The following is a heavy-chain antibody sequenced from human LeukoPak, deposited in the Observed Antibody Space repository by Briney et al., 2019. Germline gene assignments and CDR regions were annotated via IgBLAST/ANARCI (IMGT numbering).Heavy chain of an antibody. CDR2: IYPGDSDT. D-gene: IGHD6-19*01. CDR3: ARLDSSGWYDYYGMDV. Sequence: GESLKISRKGSGYSFTSYWIGWVRQMPGKGLEWMGIIYPGDSDTRYSPSFQGQVTISADKSISTAYLQWSSLKASDTAMYYCARLDSSGWYDYYGMDVWGQGTTVTVSS. J-gene: IGHJ6*02. V-gene: IGHV5-51*01. CDR1: GYSFTSYW.